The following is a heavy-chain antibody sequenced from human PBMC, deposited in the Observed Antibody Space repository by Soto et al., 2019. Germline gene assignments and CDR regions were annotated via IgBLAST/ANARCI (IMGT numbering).Heavy chain of an antibody. CDR1: GFTFSSYG. D-gene: IGHD4-4*01. J-gene: IGHJ6*02. V-gene: IGHV3-30*18. CDR2: ISYDGSNK. CDR3: AKETHHPPTVTTDYYYGMDV. Sequence: QVQLVESGGGVVQPGRSLRLSCAASGFTFSSYGMHWVRQAPGKGLEWVAVISYDGSNKYYADSVKGRFTISRDNSKNTLYLQMNSLRAEDTAVYYCAKETHHPPTVTTDYYYGMDVWGQGTTVTVSS.